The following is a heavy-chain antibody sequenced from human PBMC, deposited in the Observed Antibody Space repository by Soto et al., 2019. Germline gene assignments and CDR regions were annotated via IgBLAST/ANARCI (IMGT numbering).Heavy chain of an antibody. D-gene: IGHD3-3*01. J-gene: IGHJ4*02. CDR3: ARDSAIFGVARGDIDY. V-gene: IGHV3-33*01. CDR1: GFTFSSYG. Sequence: QVQLVESGGGVVQPGRSLRLSCAASGFTFSSYGMHWVRQAPGKGLEWVAVIWYDGSNKYYADSVKGRFTISRDNSKNTLYLQMKSLRGEDTAVYYCARDSAIFGVARGDIDYWGQGTLVTVSS. CDR2: IWYDGSNK.